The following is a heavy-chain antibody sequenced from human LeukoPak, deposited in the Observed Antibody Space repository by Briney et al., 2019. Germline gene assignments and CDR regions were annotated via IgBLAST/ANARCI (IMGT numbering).Heavy chain of an antibody. D-gene: IGHD3-10*01. CDR1: GFTFTSYS. CDR3: VARAGGFRHFDY. Sequence: PGGSLRLSCAASGFTFTSYSMSWVRQAPGKGLEWVSAVSGSGGSTYYADSVKGRFTISRDNSKGKVYLQMNSPRAEDTAVYYCVARAGGFRHFDYWGQGTLVTVSS. J-gene: IGHJ4*02. CDR2: VSGSGGST. V-gene: IGHV3-23*01.